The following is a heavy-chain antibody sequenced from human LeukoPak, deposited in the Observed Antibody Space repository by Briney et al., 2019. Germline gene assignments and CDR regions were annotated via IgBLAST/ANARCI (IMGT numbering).Heavy chain of an antibody. D-gene: IGHD1-26*01. Sequence: GRSLRLSCAASGFTFSSYAMHWVRRAPGKGLEWVAVISYDGSNKYYADSVKGRFTISRDNSKNTLYLQMNSLRAEDTAVYYCARDLLQVGATIFDYWGQGTLVTVSS. V-gene: IGHV3-30-3*01. CDR3: ARDLLQVGATIFDY. J-gene: IGHJ4*02. CDR2: ISYDGSNK. CDR1: GFTFSSYA.